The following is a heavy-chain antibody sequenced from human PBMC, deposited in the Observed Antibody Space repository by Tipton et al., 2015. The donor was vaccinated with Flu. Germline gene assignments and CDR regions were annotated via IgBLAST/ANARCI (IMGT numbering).Heavy chain of an antibody. CDR2: IYTSGNT. CDR3: AKSGSYLEYLQH. V-gene: IGHV4-4*07. D-gene: IGHD1-26*01. CDR1: GGSLSGYY. Sequence: LRLSCNVSGGSLSGYYWSWIRQPAGKGLEWIGRIYTSGNTNYSPSLKSRVTMSVDTSKNQFSLKLTSVSAADTAVYYCAKSGSYLEYLQHWGQGTLVTVSS. J-gene: IGHJ1*01.